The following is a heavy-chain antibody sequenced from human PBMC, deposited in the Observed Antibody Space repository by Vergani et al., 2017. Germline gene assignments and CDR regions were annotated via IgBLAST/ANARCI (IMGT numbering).Heavy chain of an antibody. V-gene: IGHV1-46*01. J-gene: IGHJ6*03. CDR3: ARGGDIVVVPAAARRNYYYYYMDV. CDR2: INPSGGNT. Sequence: QVQLVQSGAEVKKPGASVKVSCKASGYTFTSYYMHWVRQAPGQGLEWMGIINPSGGNTSYAQKFQGRVTITADESTSTAYMELSSLRSEDTAVYYCARGGDIVVVPAAARRNYYYYYMDVWGKGTTVTVSS. CDR1: GYTFTSYY. D-gene: IGHD2-2*01.